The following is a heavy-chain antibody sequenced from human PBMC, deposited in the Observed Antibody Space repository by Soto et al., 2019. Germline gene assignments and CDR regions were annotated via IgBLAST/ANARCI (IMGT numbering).Heavy chain of an antibody. CDR3: ARSLLQGDF. Sequence: QVQLVQSGAEVKKPGASVKVSCKASGYIFINYYIHWERQAPGQGLEWMAIINHNGGSTNYAEKFQGRVTGTSDTSTSTFSMELNSLGSDDTAVYYWARSLLQGDFWGQGTLVTVSS. CDR1: GYIFINYY. V-gene: IGHV1-46*03. CDR2: INHNGGST. D-gene: IGHD2-21*01. J-gene: IGHJ4*02.